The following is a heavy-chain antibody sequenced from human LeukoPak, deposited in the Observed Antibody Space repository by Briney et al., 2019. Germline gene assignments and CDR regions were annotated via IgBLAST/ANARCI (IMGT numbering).Heavy chain of an antibody. Sequence: SETLSLTCAVYGGSFSGYYWSWIRQPPGKGLEWIGEINHSGSTNYNPSLKSRVTISVDTYKNQFSLKLSSVTAADTAVYYCARGGGIAARRVNWFDPWGPGTLVTVSS. V-gene: IGHV4-34*01. CDR3: ARGGGIAARRVNWFDP. CDR2: INHSGST. J-gene: IGHJ5*02. D-gene: IGHD6-6*01. CDR1: GGSFSGYY.